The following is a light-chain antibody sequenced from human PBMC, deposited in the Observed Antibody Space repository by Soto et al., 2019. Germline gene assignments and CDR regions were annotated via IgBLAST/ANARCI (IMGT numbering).Light chain of an antibody. CDR1: QNVERW. Sequence: DIQMTQSPSTQSASIGDRVTITCRASQNVERWLAWYQLKPGKAPKLLIRQASGLHTGVPSRFSGSGYGTEFTLPISSLQPDDFATYYCQQYHTSSTFGQGTKLEIK. V-gene: IGKV1-5*03. CDR3: QQYHTSST. CDR2: QAS. J-gene: IGKJ2*01.